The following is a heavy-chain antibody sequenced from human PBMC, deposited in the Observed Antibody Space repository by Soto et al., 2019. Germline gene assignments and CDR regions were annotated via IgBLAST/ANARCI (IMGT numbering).Heavy chain of an antibody. D-gene: IGHD2-15*01. J-gene: IGHJ4*02. CDR3: ARESEDLYSNLDY. V-gene: IGHV3-21*06. CDR2: ISSTTNYI. Sequence: PGGSLRLSCAASGFPFTIYSMNLVRQAPGKGLEWVASISSTTNYIYYGESLKGRLTISRDNAKNSMYLQMNKLRAEETAVYYCARESEDLYSNLDYWGQGTLVTVSS. CDR1: GFPFTIYS.